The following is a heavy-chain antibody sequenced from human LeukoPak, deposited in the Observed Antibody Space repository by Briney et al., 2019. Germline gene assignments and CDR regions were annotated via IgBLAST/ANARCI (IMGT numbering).Heavy chain of an antibody. D-gene: IGHD2-8*01. CDR3: ATYENGRNGDY. CDR2: IYSGGST. V-gene: IGHV3-53*01. CDR1: GFTVSSNY. Sequence: GGSLRLSCAASGFTVSSNYMSWVRQAPGKGLEWVSVIYSGGSTYYADSVKGRFTISRDNSKNTLYLQMNSLRAEDTAVYYCATYENGRNGDYWGQGTLVTVSS. J-gene: IGHJ4*02.